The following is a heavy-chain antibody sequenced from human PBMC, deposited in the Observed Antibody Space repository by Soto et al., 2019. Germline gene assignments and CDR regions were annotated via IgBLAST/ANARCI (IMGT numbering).Heavy chain of an antibody. CDR3: AVQIGQNYYTMDV. J-gene: IGHJ6*02. CDR1: GFTFSNFV. Sequence: PGGSLRLSCAASGFTFSNFVMSWVRHIPGKGLHWVSGITGSGGRAYYADSVKGRFTISRDNSRNTLYLQLSRLGAEDTAMYHCAVQIGQNYYTMDVSGQGPTVTVYS. CDR2: ITGSGGRA. V-gene: IGHV3-23*01.